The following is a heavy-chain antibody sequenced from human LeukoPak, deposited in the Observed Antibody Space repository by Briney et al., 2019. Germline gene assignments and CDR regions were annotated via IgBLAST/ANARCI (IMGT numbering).Heavy chain of an antibody. CDR2: INHSGST. Sequence: TSETLSLTCAVYGGSFSGYYWSWIRQPPGKGLEWIGEINHSGSTNYNPSLKSRVTISVDTSKNQFSLKLSSVTAADTAVYYCARGGLRGKKYLPQRWFDPWGQGTLVTVSS. CDR3: ARGGLRGKKYLPQRWFDP. V-gene: IGHV4-34*01. CDR1: GGSFSGYY. J-gene: IGHJ5*02. D-gene: IGHD3/OR15-3a*01.